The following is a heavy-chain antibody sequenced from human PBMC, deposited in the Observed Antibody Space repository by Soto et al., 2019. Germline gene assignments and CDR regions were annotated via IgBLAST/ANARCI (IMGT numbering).Heavy chain of an antibody. D-gene: IGHD1-1*01. CDR2: ISYDGSNK. CDR1: GFTFGHYA. V-gene: IGHV3-30-3*01. CDR3: AREEYNSEYFDY. Sequence: PGGSLRLSCAASGFTFGHYAMHWVRQAPGKGLEWVAVISYDGSNKFYADSVKGRFTVSRDNSKNMLYLQMISLRAEDTAVYYCAREEYNSEYFDYWGQGTLVTVSS. J-gene: IGHJ4*02.